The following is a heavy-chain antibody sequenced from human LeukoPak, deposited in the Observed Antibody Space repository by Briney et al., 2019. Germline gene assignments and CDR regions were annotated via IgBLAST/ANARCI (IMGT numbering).Heavy chain of an antibody. Sequence: SETLSLTCTVSGGSISSSSYYWGWIRQPPGKGLEWIGSISYSGSTYYNPSLKSRVTIPVDTSKNQFSLKLSSVTAADTAVYYCARSVDSLLNFDYWGQGTLVTVSS. J-gene: IGHJ4*02. CDR3: ARSVDSLLNFDY. CDR2: ISYSGST. CDR1: GGSISSSSYY. D-gene: IGHD3-22*01. V-gene: IGHV4-39*01.